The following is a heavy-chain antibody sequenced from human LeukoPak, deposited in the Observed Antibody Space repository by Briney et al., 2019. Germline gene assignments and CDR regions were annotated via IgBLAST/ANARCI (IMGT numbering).Heavy chain of an antibody. Sequence: GGSLGLSCAASGFTFSNAWMSWVRQAPGKGLEWVGRIKSKTDGGTTDYAAPVKGRFTISRDDSKNTLYLQMNSLKTEDTAVYYCTTDDFGSGYYQRVDYWGQGTLVTVSS. D-gene: IGHD3-3*01. CDR1: GFTFSNAW. J-gene: IGHJ4*02. CDR3: TTDDFGSGYYQRVDY. V-gene: IGHV3-15*01. CDR2: IKSKTDGGTT.